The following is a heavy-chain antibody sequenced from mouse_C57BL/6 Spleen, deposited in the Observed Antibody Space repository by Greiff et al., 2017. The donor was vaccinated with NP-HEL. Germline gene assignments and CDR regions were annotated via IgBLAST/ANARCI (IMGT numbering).Heavy chain of an antibody. V-gene: IGHV1-64*01. CDR3: ARAGFITHFDY. D-gene: IGHD1-1*01. Sequence: VQLQQPGAELVKPGASVKLSCKASGYTFTSYWMHWVKQRPGQGLEWIGMIHPNSGSTNYNEKFKSKATLTVDKSSSTAYMQLSSLTSEDSAVYYCARAGFITHFDYWGQGTTLTVSS. CDR2: IHPNSGST. CDR1: GYTFTSYW. J-gene: IGHJ2*01.